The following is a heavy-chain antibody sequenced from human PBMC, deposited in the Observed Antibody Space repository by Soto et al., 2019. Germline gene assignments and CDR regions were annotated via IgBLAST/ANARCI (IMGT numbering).Heavy chain of an antibody. D-gene: IGHD3-22*01. CDR2: IYYSGST. J-gene: IGHJ4*02. Sequence: SETLSLTCTVSGGSISSGGYYWSWIRQHPGKGLEWIGYIYYSGSTYYNPSLKSRVTISVDTSKNQFSLKLSSVTAADTAVYYCAREPLGYYDSSGYGDWGQVTLVTASS. V-gene: IGHV4-31*03. CDR1: GGSISSGGYY. CDR3: AREPLGYYDSSGYGD.